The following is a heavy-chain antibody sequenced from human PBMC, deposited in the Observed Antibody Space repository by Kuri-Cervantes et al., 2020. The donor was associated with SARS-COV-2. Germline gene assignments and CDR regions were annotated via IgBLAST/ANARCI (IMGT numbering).Heavy chain of an antibody. D-gene: IGHD6-13*01. CDR1: GYSISTDDS. CDR3: ARLDGSSSWPSYFDY. J-gene: IGHJ4*02. V-gene: IGHV4-38-2*02. CDR2: IYHSVST. Sequence: GSLRLSCTVSGYSISTDDSWGWIRQPPGKGLEWIGTIYHSVSTYYNPSLKSGVTISVDTSKDQFSLKLSSVTAADTAVYYCARLDGSSSWPSYFDYWGQGTLVTVSS.